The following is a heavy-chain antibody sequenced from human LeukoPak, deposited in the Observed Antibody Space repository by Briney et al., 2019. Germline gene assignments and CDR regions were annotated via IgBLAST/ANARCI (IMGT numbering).Heavy chain of an antibody. Sequence: GGSLRLYCAASGLMHWVRQAPGKGLVWVSGINHDGTGTYYADSVKGRFTISRDNAKNTVYLQMNSLSAEDTAVYYCASVFDSWGQGFLVTVSS. CDR2: INHDGTGT. CDR1: GL. J-gene: IGHJ4*02. CDR3: ASVFDS. V-gene: IGHV3-74*01.